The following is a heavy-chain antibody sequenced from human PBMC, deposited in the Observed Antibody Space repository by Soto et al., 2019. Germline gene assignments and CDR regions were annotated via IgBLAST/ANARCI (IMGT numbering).Heavy chain of an antibody. CDR1: GYTFTSYD. CDR3: ARGERRDYDFWSGYPKAY. Sequence: ASVKVSCKASGYTFTSYDINWVRQATGQGLEWMGWMNPNSGNTGYAQKFQGRVTMTRDTSTSTAYMELRSLRSDDTAVYYCARGERRDYDFWSGYPKAYWGQGTLVTVSS. J-gene: IGHJ4*02. CDR2: MNPNSGNT. D-gene: IGHD3-3*01. V-gene: IGHV1-8*01.